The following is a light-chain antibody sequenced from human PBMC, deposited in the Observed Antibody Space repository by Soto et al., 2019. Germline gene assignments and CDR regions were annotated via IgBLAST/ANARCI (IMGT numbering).Light chain of an antibody. V-gene: IGKV1-5*03. CDR2: KAS. CDR1: QSISSW. Sequence: DIQMTQSPSTLSASVGDRVTITCRASQSISSWLAWYQQKPGKAPKLLIYKASNLQSGVPSRFSGSGSGTEFTLTISSLQPDDFATYSCQQYNSYSWTFGQGTKVESK. J-gene: IGKJ1*01. CDR3: QQYNSYSWT.